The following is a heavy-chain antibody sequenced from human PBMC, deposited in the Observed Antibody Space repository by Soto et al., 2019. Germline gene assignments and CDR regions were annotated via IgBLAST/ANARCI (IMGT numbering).Heavy chain of an antibody. CDR1: GDSISNGDYY. Sequence: SETLSLTCSVSGDSISNGDYYWSWIRQPPGKGLEWIGYIYYSGSTYYNPSLKSRASVSVDTAINQFSLELTSVTAAGTAVYYCARLFAYYDKEPGAFDIWGQGTPVTVSS. V-gene: IGHV4-30-4*01. CDR2: IYYSGST. CDR3: ARLFAYYDKEPGAFDI. J-gene: IGHJ3*02. D-gene: IGHD3-22*01.